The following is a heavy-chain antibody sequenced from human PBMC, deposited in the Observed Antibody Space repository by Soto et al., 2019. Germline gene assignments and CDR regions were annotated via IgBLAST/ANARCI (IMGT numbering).Heavy chain of an antibody. CDR1: EFTFSNYA. Sequence: GSLRLSCAASEFTFSNYAMSWVRQAPGKGLEWVSAISYGGGTTYYADSVKGRFTISRDNSKNTLYLQMNSLRAEDTAVYYCAKNPGYYYDSTGYHFVYWGQGT. D-gene: IGHD3-22*01. CDR2: ISYGGGTT. V-gene: IGHV3-23*01. J-gene: IGHJ4*02. CDR3: AKNPGYYYDSTGYHFVY.